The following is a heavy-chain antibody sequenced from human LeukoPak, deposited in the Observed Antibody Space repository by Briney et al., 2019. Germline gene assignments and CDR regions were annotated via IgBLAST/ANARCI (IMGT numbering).Heavy chain of an antibody. Sequence: PGGSLRLSCAASGFTVSSNYMSWVRQAPGKGLEWVSVIYSGGSTYYADSVKGRFTISRDNSKNTLYLLMNSLRAEDTAVYYCARAPGAYGDFPFDYWGQGTLVTVSS. V-gene: IGHV3-66*01. CDR2: IYSGGST. D-gene: IGHD4-17*01. J-gene: IGHJ4*02. CDR1: GFTVSSNY. CDR3: ARAPGAYGDFPFDY.